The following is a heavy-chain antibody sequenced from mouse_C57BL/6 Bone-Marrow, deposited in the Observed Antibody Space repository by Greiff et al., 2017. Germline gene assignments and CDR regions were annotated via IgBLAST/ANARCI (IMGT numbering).Heavy chain of an antibody. J-gene: IGHJ2*01. CDR1: GYAFSSSW. D-gene: IGHD1-2*01. CDR2: IYPGDGDT. CDR3: ARRLYGNYFDY. V-gene: IGHV1-82*01. Sequence: VMLVESGPELVKPGASVKISCKASGYAFSSSWMNWVKQRPGKGLEWIGRIYPGDGDTNYNGKFKGKATLTADKSSSTAYMQLSSLTSEDSAVYVCARRLYGNYFDYWGQGTTLTVSS.